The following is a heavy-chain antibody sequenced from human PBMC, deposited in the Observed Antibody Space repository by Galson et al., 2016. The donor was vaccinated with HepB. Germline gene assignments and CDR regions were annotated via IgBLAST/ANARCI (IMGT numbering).Heavy chain of an antibody. CDR2: ISPMFGPT. CDR3: ARGKRKAAAMYNWFDP. D-gene: IGHD6-13*01. J-gene: IGHJ5*02. Sequence: SVKVSCKASGDIFNTYAIIWVRQAPGQGLQWMGAISPMFGPTDHAHKFQGRITITADESTNTVYMQLSSLKAEDTAIYYCARGKRKAAAMYNWFDPWGQGTLVTVSS. CDR1: GDIFNTYA. V-gene: IGHV1-69*13.